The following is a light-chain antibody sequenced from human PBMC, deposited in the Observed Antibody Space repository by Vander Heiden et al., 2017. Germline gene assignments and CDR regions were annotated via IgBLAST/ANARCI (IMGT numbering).Light chain of an antibody. CDR2: RNK. CDR1: SSITENTY. V-gene: IGLV1-47*01. Sequence: QSRLTQPPSASGPPGQRVPIPCSGRSSITENTYVYWFQHLPGAAPKVIIYRNKQRPAGVPDRFSGSKCGTSAALAVSGRRAEDEADYYCAGWDDSLSRWVFGGGTKLTVL. CDR3: AGWDDSLSRWV. J-gene: IGLJ3*02.